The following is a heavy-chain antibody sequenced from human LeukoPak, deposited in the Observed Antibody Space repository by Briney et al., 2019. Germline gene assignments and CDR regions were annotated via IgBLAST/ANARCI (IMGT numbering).Heavy chain of an antibody. CDR3: ARERSGYYYDSSGYVQRQPFDY. J-gene: IGHJ4*02. CDR1: GGTFSSYA. D-gene: IGHD3-22*01. Sequence: SVKVSCKASGGTFSSYAISWVRQAPGQGLEWMGGIIPIFGTANYAQKFQGRVTITADKSTSTAYMELSSLRSEDTAVYYCARERSGYYYDSSGYVQRQPFDYWGQGTLVTVSS. V-gene: IGHV1-69*06. CDR2: IIPIFGTA.